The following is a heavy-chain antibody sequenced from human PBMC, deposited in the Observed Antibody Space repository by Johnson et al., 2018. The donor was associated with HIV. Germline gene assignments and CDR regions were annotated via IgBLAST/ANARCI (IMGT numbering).Heavy chain of an antibody. V-gene: IGHV3-13*01. CDR1: GFTFSSYD. CDR3: ARSSSTAAPGRDAFDI. D-gene: IGHD6-13*01. Sequence: MHLVESGGGLVKPGGSLRLSCAASGFTFSSYDMHWVRQATGKGLEWVSAIGTAGDTYYPGSVKGRFTISRENAKNSLYLQMNSLRAGDTAVYYCARSSSTAAPGRDAFDIWGQGTMVTVSS. CDR2: IGTAGDT. J-gene: IGHJ3*02.